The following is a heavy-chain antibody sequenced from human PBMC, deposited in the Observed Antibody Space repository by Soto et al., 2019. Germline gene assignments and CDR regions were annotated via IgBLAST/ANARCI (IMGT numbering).Heavy chain of an antibody. CDR3: AKDRYSYDSHNPDH. V-gene: IGHV3-30*18. CDR1: GFTFSSYG. J-gene: IGHJ4*02. Sequence: GGSLRLSCAASGFTFSSYGMHWVRQAPGRGLEWVAVILSDGSNKYYADSVKGRFTISRDNSKNTLYLQMNSLRTEDTAVYSCAKDRYSYDSHNPDHWGQGTMVTVSS. CDR2: ILSDGSNK. D-gene: IGHD5-18*01.